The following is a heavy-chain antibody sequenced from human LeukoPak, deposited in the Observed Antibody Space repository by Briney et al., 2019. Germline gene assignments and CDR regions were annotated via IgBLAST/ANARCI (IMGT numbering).Heavy chain of an antibody. CDR2: IIPIFGIA. J-gene: IGHJ4*02. V-gene: IGHV1-69*04. Sequence: SVKVSCKASGCIFSSYAISWVRQAPGQGLEWMGRIIPIFGIANYAQKFQGRVTINTDKSTTTAYMELSSLRSEDTAVYYCARDPSIPMIEDWGQGTLVTVSS. D-gene: IGHD3-22*01. CDR1: GCIFSSYA. CDR3: ARDPSIPMIED.